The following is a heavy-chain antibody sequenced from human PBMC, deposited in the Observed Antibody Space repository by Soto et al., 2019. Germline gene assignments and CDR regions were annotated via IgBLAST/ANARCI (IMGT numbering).Heavy chain of an antibody. J-gene: IGHJ5*02. CDR3: TRDASRDSSARGWFDP. D-gene: IGHD6-13*01. Sequence: TGGSLILSCAASGFTFRSFTMNWVRQAPGKGLEWVSTISSNSAYIYYTDALRGRFTISRDNAKNSLHLQMNSLRAEDTAVYYCTRDASRDSSARGWFDPWGPGTLVTVSS. CDR1: GFTFRSFT. CDR2: ISSNSAYI. V-gene: IGHV3-21*01.